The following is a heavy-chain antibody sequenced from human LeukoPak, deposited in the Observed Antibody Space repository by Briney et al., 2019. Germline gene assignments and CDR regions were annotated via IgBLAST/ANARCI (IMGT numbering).Heavy chain of an antibody. V-gene: IGHV3-7*01. J-gene: IGHJ4*02. Sequence: GGSLRLSCVASGFPFSSYWMTWVRQAPGKGLEWVANIKQDGSKKSYVDSVKGRFTISRDNAKNSLYLQMNSLRAEDTAVYYCATNGGPRYDFWSGYSLWGQGTLVTVSS. CDR1: GFPFSSYW. CDR3: ATNGGPRYDFWSGYSL. CDR2: IKQDGSKK. D-gene: IGHD3-3*01.